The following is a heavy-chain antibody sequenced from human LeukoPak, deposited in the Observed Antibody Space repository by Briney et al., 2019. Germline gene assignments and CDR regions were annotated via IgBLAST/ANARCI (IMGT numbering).Heavy chain of an antibody. CDR1: GFTFDDYA. D-gene: IGHD3-22*01. Sequence: PGGSLRLSCAASGFTFDDYAMHWVRHAPGKGLEWVSAISGSGGSTYYADSVKGRFTISRDNSKNTPYLQMNSLRAEDTAVYYCAKDHISQQYDSSGYYSFWGQGTLVTVSS. CDR3: AKDHISQQYDSSGYYSF. CDR2: ISGSGGST. J-gene: IGHJ4*02. V-gene: IGHV3-23*01.